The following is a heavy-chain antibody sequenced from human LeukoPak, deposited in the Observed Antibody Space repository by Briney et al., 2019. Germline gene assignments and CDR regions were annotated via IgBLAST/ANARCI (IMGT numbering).Heavy chain of an antibody. CDR3: TKSGPPDPY. CDR2: IYSGAGT. CDR1: GLTVSTNH. J-gene: IGHJ3*01. Sequence: GGSLRLSCAASGLTVSTNHMSWVRQAPGEGLEWVSVIYSGAGTNYADSVKGRFTISRDNSKNTLYLQMDSLRAEDTAMYYCTKSGPPDPYWGQGTMVTVSS. V-gene: IGHV3-53*01.